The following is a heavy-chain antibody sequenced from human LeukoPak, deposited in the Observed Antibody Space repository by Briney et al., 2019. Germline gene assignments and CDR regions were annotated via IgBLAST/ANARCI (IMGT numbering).Heavy chain of an antibody. CDR2: IRYDGSNT. D-gene: IGHD2-8*01. CDR3: AKDGLYGTGYNWFDP. CDR1: GFTFSSYG. Sequence: QPGGSMRLSCAASGFTFSSYGMHWVRPAPGKGLEWVAFIRYDGSNTYYADSVKGRFTISRDNSKNTLYLQMNSLRAVDTAVYYCAKDGLYGTGYNWFDPWGQGTLVTVSS. V-gene: IGHV3-30*02. J-gene: IGHJ5*02.